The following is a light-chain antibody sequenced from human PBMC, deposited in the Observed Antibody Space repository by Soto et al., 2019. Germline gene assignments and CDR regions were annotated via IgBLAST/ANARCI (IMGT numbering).Light chain of an antibody. CDR1: QGIGND. V-gene: IGKV1-6*01. CDR2: DSS. J-gene: IGKJ4*01. CDR3: QQYDSWPPLT. Sequence: AIQMTQSPSSLSASVGDRVTITCRASQGIGNDLGWYQQKPGKAPLLLIFDSSSLQTGVPSRFSGSGSGTDFTLTISNLQPEDFATYYCQQYDSWPPLTFGGGTKVEIK.